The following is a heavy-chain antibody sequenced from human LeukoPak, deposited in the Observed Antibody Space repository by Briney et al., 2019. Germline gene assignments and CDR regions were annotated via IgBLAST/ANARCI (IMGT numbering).Heavy chain of an antibody. V-gene: IGHV3-23*01. D-gene: IGHD6-19*01. CDR3: AKAGIAVPATPEY. CDR2: ISSGGRTT. J-gene: IGHJ4*02. Sequence: GGSLRLSCAASGFTFSSYAMNWVRQAPGKGLEWVSVISSGGRTTYYSDSVKGRFIISRDNSRNTLYLQMNSLRADDTGVYYCAKAGIAVPATPEYCGQGTQVTVSS. CDR1: GFTFSSYA.